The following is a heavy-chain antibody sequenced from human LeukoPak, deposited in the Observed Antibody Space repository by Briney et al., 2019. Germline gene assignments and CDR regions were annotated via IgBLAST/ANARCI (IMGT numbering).Heavy chain of an antibody. Sequence: GRSLRLSCAASGFTFSSYGMHWVRQAPGKGLEWVAVIWYDGSNKYYADSVKGRFTISRDNSKNTLYLQMNSLRAEDTAVYYCARDQTGPFWSGYYAFDYWGQGTLVTVSS. CDR3: ARDQTGPFWSGYYAFDY. CDR2: IWYDGSNK. J-gene: IGHJ4*02. CDR1: GFTFSSYG. D-gene: IGHD3-3*01. V-gene: IGHV3-33*01.